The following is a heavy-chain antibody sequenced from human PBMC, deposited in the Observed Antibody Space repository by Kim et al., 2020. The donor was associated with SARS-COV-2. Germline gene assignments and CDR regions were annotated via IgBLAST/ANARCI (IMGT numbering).Heavy chain of an antibody. CDR1: GGSISSGGYY. D-gene: IGHD6-13*01. V-gene: IGHV4-31*03. CDR2: IYYSGST. Sequence: SETLSLTCTVSGGSISSGGYYWSWIRQHPGKGLEWIGYIYYSGSTYYNPSLKSRVTISVDTSKNQFSLKLRSVTAADTAVYYCARGAEISSSWYGGLYYYGMDVWGQGTRVPVSS. J-gene: IGHJ6*01. CDR3: ARGAEISSSWYGGLYYYGMDV.